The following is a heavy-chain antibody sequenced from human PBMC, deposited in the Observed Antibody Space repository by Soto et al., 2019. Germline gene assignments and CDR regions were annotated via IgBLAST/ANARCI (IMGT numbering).Heavy chain of an antibody. V-gene: IGHV4-30-4*01. Sequence: SETLSLTCTVSGGSINSGDYYWSWIRQPPGKGLEWIGYIYYSGSTYYNPSLKSRVTMSVDTSKNQFSLKLSSVTAADTAVYYCARCDSGSYIWYFDLWGRGTLVTVSS. D-gene: IGHD1-26*01. CDR2: IYYSGST. CDR3: ARCDSGSYIWYFDL. J-gene: IGHJ2*01. CDR1: GGSINSGDYY.